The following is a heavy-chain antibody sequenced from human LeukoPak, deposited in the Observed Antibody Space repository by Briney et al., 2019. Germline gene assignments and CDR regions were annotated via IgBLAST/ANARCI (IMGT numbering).Heavy chain of an antibody. J-gene: IGHJ4*02. CDR3: ARLDYGGNVVDY. CDR2: IYSGGST. D-gene: IGHD4-23*01. V-gene: IGHV3-53*01. Sequence: PGGSLRLSCAASGFTFSSNYMSWVRQAPGKGLEWVSVIYSGGSTYYADSVKGRFTISRDNSKNTLYLQMNSLRAEDTAVYYCARLDYGGNVVDYWGQGTLVTVSS. CDR1: GFTFSSNY.